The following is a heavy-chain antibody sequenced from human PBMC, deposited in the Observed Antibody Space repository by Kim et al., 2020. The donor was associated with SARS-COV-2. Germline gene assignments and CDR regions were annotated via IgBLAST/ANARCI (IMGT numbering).Heavy chain of an antibody. CDR2: IWYDGSNK. CDR1: GFTFSSYG. J-gene: IGHJ6*02. D-gene: IGHD4-4*01. V-gene: IGHV3-33*01. Sequence: GGSLRLSCAASGFTFSSYGMHWVRQAPGKGLEWVAVIWYDGSNKYYADSVKGRFTISRDNSKNTLYLQMNSLRAEDTAVYYCARDTTVKDYYYYGMDVWGQGTTVTVSS. CDR3: ARDTTVKDYYYYGMDV.